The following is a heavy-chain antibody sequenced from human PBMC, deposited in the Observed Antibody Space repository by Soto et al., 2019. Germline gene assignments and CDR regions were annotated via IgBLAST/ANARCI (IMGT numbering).Heavy chain of an antibody. Sequence: QVQLVQSGAEVKKPGASVKVSCKASGYTFTSYGISWVRQAPGQGLEWMGWISAYDGNTNYAQKLPGRVTMTTDTSPSTAYMELRSLISDDTAVYYCARDRSDILTGSDAFDIWGQVTMVTVSS. J-gene: IGHJ3*02. D-gene: IGHD3-9*01. CDR3: ARDRSDILTGSDAFDI. CDR2: ISAYDGNT. CDR1: GYTFTSYG. V-gene: IGHV1-18*01.